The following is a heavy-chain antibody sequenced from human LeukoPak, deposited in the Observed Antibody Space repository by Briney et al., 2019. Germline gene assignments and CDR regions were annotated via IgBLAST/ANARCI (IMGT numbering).Heavy chain of an antibody. CDR3: ASRRGDYATGYFDY. D-gene: IGHD1-1*01. Sequence: GGSLRLSCAASGLTFRNYGMHWVRQAPGKGLEWVAIISYDGSNKYYADSVRGRFTISKDNSQNTLYLQMNSLRAEDTAVYYCASRRGDYATGYFDYWGQGTLVTVSS. CDR2: ISYDGSNK. V-gene: IGHV3-30*03. CDR1: GLTFRNYG. J-gene: IGHJ4*02.